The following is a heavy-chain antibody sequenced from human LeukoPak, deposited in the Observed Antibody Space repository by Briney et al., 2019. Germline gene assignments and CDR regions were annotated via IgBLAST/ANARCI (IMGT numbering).Heavy chain of an antibody. D-gene: IGHD3-22*01. Sequence: PSETLSLTCTVSGGSISSSSYYWSWIRQPPGKGLEWIGEINHSGSTNYNPSLKSRVTISVDTSKNQFSLKLSSVTAADTAVYYCAYDSSGYYNYWGQGTLVTVSS. V-gene: IGHV4-39*07. CDR1: GGSISSSSYY. J-gene: IGHJ4*02. CDR3: AYDSSGYYNY. CDR2: INHSGST.